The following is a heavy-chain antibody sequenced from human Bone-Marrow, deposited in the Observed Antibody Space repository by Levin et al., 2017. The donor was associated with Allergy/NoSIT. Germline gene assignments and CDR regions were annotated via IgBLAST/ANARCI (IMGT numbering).Heavy chain of an antibody. D-gene: IGHD3-22*01. Sequence: PGGSLRLSCAASGFRFDNSAMHWVRQAPGKGLEWVAVASSGGDIIYHADSVRGRFTISRENSKSKLYLQMDSLTTEDTAVYYCVKGGSHGGYDKDHAAWGQVTLVTVSS. CDR1: GFRFDNSA. V-gene: IGHV3-30*18. CDR3: VKGGSHGGYDKDHAA. J-gene: IGHJ5*02. CDR2: ASSGGDII.